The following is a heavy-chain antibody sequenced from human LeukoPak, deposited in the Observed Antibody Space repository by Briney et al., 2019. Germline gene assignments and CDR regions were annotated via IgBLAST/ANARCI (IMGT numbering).Heavy chain of an antibody. CDR1: GFTFSRYG. CDR2: IWYDGSIK. Sequence: SGGSLRLSCAASGFTFSRYGMHWVRQAPGKGLEWVAVIWYDGSIKYYADSVKGRFTISKDNSKNTLYLQMNSLRAEDTAVYYCAKADEMNMDYWGQGTLVTVSS. V-gene: IGHV3-33*06. J-gene: IGHJ4*02. D-gene: IGHD2/OR15-2a*01. CDR3: AKADEMNMDY.